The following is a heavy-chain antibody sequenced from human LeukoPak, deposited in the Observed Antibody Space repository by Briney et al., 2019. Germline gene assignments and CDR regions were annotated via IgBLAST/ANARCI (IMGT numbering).Heavy chain of an antibody. Sequence: ASVKVSCKASGFTFIGYNMHWVRQAPGQGLEWMGWINLNTGDTDYAPKFQGRVTMTRDTSITTAYMELSRLRYDDTAVYYCARDQPALDYWGRGTLVTVSS. J-gene: IGHJ4*02. CDR1: GFTFIGYN. CDR3: ARDQPALDY. V-gene: IGHV1-2*02. CDR2: INLNTGDT.